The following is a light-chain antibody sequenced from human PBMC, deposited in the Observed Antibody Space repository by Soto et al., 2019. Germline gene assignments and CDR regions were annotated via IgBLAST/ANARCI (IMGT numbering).Light chain of an antibody. J-gene: IGKJ2*01. CDR3: QQYGSSPPKYT. V-gene: IGKV3-20*01. Sequence: EIVLTQSPGTLSLSPGERATLSCRASQSVSSSYLAWYQQKPGQAPRLLIYGASSRATGIPDRFSGSGSGTGFTLTISRLEAEDFAVYYWQQYGSSPPKYTFGQGTKLEIK. CDR2: GAS. CDR1: QSVSSSY.